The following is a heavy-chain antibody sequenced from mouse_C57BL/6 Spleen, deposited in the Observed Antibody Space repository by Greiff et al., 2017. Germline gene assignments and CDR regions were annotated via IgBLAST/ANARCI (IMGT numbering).Heavy chain of an antibody. D-gene: IGHD1-1*01. CDR1: GYTFTSYW. V-gene: IGHV1-69*01. J-gene: IGHJ2*01. CDR2: IDPSDSYT. Sequence: QVQLQQPGAELVMPGASVKLSCKASGYTFTSYWMHWVKQRPGQGLEWIGEIDPSDSYTNYNQKFKGKSTLTVDKSSSTAYMQLSSLTSEDSAVYYCARRITTVVALDDWGQGTTLTVSS. CDR3: ARRITTVVALDD.